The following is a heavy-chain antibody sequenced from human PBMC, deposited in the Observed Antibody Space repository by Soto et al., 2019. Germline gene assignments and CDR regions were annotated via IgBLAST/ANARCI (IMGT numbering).Heavy chain of an antibody. CDR2: MNPNSGNT. V-gene: IGHV1-8*01. Sequence: ASVKVSCKASGYTFTSYDINWVRQATGQGLEWMGWMNPNSGNTGYAQKFQGRVTMIRNTSISTAYMELSRLRSDDTAVYYCAQRVRNGSGYYGMDVWGQGTTVTVSS. J-gene: IGHJ6*02. CDR3: AQRVRNGSGYYGMDV. D-gene: IGHD3-10*01. CDR1: GYTFTSYD.